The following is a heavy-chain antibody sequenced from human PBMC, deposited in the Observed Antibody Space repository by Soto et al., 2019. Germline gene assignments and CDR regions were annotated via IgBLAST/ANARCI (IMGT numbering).Heavy chain of an antibody. CDR2: IYHSGST. CDR3: ARRVAAAGTVDFDY. CDR1: GGSISSSNW. V-gene: IGHV4-4*02. J-gene: IGHJ4*02. D-gene: IGHD6-13*01. Sequence: SETLSLTCAVSGGSISSSNWWSWVRQPPGKGLEWIGEIYHSGSTNYNPSLKSRVTISVDKSKNQFSLKLSSVTAADTAVYYCARRVAAAGTVDFDYWGQGTLVTVSS.